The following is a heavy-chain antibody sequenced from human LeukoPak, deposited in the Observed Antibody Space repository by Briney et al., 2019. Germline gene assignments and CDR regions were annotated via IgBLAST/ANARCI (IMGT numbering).Heavy chain of an antibody. J-gene: IGHJ3*01. CDR3: ARVRYTSGWKNAFDV. Sequence: ASVTVSCTASGYTFSDYYLHWVRQAPGQGLEWMAWINPNSGASRDAQKFQGRITVTRDTSITTTYIELSGLTSDDSATYYCARVRYTSGWKNAFDVWGQGTMVTVSS. V-gene: IGHV1-2*02. CDR2: INPNSGAS. CDR1: GYTFSDYY. D-gene: IGHD6-19*01.